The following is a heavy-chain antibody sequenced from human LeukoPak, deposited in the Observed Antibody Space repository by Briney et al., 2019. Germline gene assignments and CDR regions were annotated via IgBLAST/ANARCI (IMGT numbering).Heavy chain of an antibody. CDR3: ASSIGVAAWFDP. V-gene: IGHV3-7*01. D-gene: IGHD6-19*01. CDR2: IKQDGSEE. J-gene: IGHJ5*02. CDR1: RFTFSSYW. Sequence: GGSLRLSCAASRFTFSSYWMSWGREAPGEGREWVANIKQDGSEEYYVESVKGRFTISRDNAKKLMYLQMNSLRVEDTAVYYCASSIGVAAWFDPWGQGTLVTVSS.